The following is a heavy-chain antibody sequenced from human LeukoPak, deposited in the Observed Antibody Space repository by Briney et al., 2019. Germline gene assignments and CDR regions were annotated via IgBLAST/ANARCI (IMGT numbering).Heavy chain of an antibody. V-gene: IGHV4-59*01. Sequence: SETLSLTCTVPGGSISSYYWTWIRQPPEKGLEWIGYIYYSGNTYYNPSLKSRVTISVDTSKNQFSLNLSSVTAADTAVYYCARYGYSGLRGKDVWGQGTTVTVSS. CDR3: ARYGYSGLRGKDV. J-gene: IGHJ6*02. CDR2: IYYSGNT. CDR1: GGSISSYY. D-gene: IGHD5-12*01.